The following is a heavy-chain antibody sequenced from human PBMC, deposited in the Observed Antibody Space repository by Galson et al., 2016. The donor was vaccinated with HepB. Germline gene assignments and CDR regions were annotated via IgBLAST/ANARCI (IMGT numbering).Heavy chain of an antibody. CDR2: IYYSGST. Sequence: TLSLTCTVSGGSISSGAYYWSWIRQHPGKGLEWIGYIYYSGSTYYNPSLKSRVTISVDTSKNQFSLNLSSVTAADTAVYYCAREGIAATGPGWRWFDPWGQGTQVTVSS. CDR1: GGSISSGAYY. D-gene: IGHD6-13*01. CDR3: AREGIAATGPGWRWFDP. V-gene: IGHV4-31*03. J-gene: IGHJ5*02.